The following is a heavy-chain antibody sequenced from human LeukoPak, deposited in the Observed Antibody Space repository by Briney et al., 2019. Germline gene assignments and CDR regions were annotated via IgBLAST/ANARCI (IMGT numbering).Heavy chain of an antibody. CDR2: ISAYNGNT. CDR1: GYTFTSYG. Sequence: ASVKVSCMASGYTFTSYGISWVRQAPGQGLEWMGWISAYNGNTNYAQKLQGRVTMTTDTSTSTAYMELRSLRSDDTAVYYCAREDSSGYYGVFDYWGQGTLVTVSS. D-gene: IGHD3-22*01. V-gene: IGHV1-18*01. CDR3: AREDSSGYYGVFDY. J-gene: IGHJ4*02.